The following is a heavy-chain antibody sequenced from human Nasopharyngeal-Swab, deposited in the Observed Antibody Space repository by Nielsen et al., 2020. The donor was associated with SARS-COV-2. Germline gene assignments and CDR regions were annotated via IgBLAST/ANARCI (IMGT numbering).Heavy chain of an antibody. Sequence: GESLKISCAASGFTFSSYWMSWVRQAPGKGLEWVANIKQDGSEKYYVDSVKGRFTISRDNAKNSLYLQMNSLRAEGTALYYCAKIPNYYDSSGYWGQGTLVTVSS. J-gene: IGHJ4*02. CDR3: AKIPNYYDSSGY. D-gene: IGHD3-22*01. CDR1: GFTFSSYW. V-gene: IGHV3-7*03. CDR2: IKQDGSEK.